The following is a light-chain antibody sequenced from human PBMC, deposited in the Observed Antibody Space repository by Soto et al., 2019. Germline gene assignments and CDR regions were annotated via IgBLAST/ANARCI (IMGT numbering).Light chain of an antibody. V-gene: IGKV3-20*01. CDR3: QQYGRSPPGFT. CDR1: QSISSNY. J-gene: IGKJ3*01. Sequence: EIVLMQSPGTLSLSPGERATLSCRASQSISSNYLAWYQQKPGQAPRLLIYGASFRATGIPDRFSGSGSGTDFTLTISRLEPEDFALYYCQQYGRSPPGFTFGPGTKVDI. CDR2: GAS.